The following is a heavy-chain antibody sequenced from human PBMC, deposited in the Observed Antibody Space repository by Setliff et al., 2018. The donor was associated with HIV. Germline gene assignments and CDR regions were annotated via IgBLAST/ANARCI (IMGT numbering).Heavy chain of an antibody. J-gene: IGHJ6*03. Sequence: GESLKISCVGFGFTFSTFWMNWVRQAPGKGLEWVSSINSESKYKFYADSVKGRFTISRDNAKKSLYLQMNSLRAEDTAVYYCTRDYAYDWNSVMDVWGKGTTVTVSS. CDR3: TRDYAYDWNSVMDV. D-gene: IGHD1-7*01. CDR2: INSESKYK. V-gene: IGHV3-21*01. CDR1: GFTFSTFW.